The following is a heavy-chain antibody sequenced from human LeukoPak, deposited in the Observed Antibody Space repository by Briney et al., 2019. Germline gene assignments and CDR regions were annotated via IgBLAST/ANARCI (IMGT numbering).Heavy chain of an antibody. CDR1: GFTFSNYA. V-gene: IGHV3-48*03. CDR2: ISSSGSTI. Sequence: GGSLRLSCAVSGFTFSNYAMNWVRQAPGKGLEWVSYISSSGSTIYYADSVKGRFTISRDNAKNSLYLQMNSLRAEDTAVYYCAELGITMIGGVWGKGTTVTISS. J-gene: IGHJ6*04. CDR3: AELGITMIGGV. D-gene: IGHD3-10*02.